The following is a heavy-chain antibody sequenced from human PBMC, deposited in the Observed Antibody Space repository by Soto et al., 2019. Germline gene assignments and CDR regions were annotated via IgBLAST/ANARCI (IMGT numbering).Heavy chain of an antibody. CDR2: IKSKTDGGTT. D-gene: IGHD3-10*01. V-gene: IGHV3-15*07. Sequence: EVQRVESGGGLVKPGGSLRLSCAASGFTFSNAWMKWVRQAPGKGLEWVDRIKSKTDGGTTDYDAPVKGTFTISNDPSKNTPEPQMTSLTTEDTSVYYCTTSFGDDAFDSWGQGTMVTVSS. CDR3: TTSFGDDAFDS. CDR1: GFTFSNAW. J-gene: IGHJ3*02.